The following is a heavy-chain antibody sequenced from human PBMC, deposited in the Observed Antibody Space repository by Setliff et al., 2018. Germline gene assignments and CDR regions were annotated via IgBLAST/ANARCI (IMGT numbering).Heavy chain of an antibody. CDR3: AKVLTLRYSQSLGRYFDY. Sequence: LSCAASGFTFSSYAMHWVRQAPGKGLEWVAVISYDGSNKYYADSVKGRFTISRDNSKNTLYLQMNSLRAEDTAVYYCAKVLTLRYSQSLGRYFDYWGQGTLVTVSS. J-gene: IGHJ4*02. D-gene: IGHD3-9*01. CDR2: ISYDGSNK. CDR1: GFTFSSYA. V-gene: IGHV3-30*04.